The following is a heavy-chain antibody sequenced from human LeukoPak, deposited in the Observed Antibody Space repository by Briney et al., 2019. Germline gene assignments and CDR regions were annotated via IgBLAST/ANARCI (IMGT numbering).Heavy chain of an antibody. CDR1: GFTFTSYW. CDR3: ARITRTNYFDY. D-gene: IGHD1-14*01. V-gene: IGHV3-7*01. Sequence: GGALRLSCAASGFTFTSYWMSWVRQAPGKGLEGVANIKQDGSEKSYVDSVKGRFTISRDNAKNSLYLQMNSLRAEDTAVYYCARITRTNYFDYWGQGTLVTVSS. J-gene: IGHJ4*02. CDR2: IKQDGSEK.